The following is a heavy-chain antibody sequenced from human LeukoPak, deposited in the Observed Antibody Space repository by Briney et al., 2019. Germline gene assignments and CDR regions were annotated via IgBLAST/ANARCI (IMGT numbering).Heavy chain of an antibody. CDR1: GFTFSSYA. CDR3: AKDENSYGSYIDY. D-gene: IGHD5-18*01. V-gene: IGHV3-23*01. CDR2: IRGSGGST. J-gene: IGHJ4*02. Sequence: GGSLRLSCAASGFTFSSYAMSWVRQAPGKGLEWVSAIRGSGGSTYYADSVKGRFTISRDNSKNTLYLQMNSLRAEDTAVYYCAKDENSYGSYIDYWGQGTLVTVSS.